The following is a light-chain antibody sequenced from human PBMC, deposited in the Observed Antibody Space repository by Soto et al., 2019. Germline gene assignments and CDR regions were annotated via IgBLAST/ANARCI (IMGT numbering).Light chain of an antibody. CDR2: SAS. V-gene: IGKV1-27*01. CDR3: QNFNTAPLT. J-gene: IGKJ5*01. CDR1: QDISVY. Sequence: DIQMTQSPSSLSASVGDRVTITCRASQDISVYLAWYQQKPGKVPKLLIYSASTLQSGVPSRFSGSGSGTDFTLTISSLQPEDVETYFCQNFNTAPLTSGQGTRLEIK.